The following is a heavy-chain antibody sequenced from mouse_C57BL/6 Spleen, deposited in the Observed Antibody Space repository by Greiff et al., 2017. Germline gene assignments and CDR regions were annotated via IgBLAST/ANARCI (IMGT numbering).Heavy chain of an antibody. Sequence: QVQLQQSGAELVKPGASVKMSCKASGYTFTSYWITWVKQRPGQGLEWIGDIYPGSGSTNYNEKFKSKATLTVDTSSSTAYMQLCSLTSEDSAVYYCARYDYDGAPDYWGQGTTLTVSS. V-gene: IGHV1-55*01. CDR3: ARYDYDGAPDY. CDR1: GYTFTSYW. CDR2: IYPGSGST. J-gene: IGHJ2*01. D-gene: IGHD2-4*01.